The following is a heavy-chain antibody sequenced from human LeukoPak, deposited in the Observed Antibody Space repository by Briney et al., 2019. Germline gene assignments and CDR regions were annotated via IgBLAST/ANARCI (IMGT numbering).Heavy chain of an antibody. CDR3: VCGGLYGSPWDY. V-gene: IGHV1-8*01. Sequence: ASVKVSCKASGYTFTSYDINWVRQATGQGLEWMGWMNPNSGNTGYAQKFQGRVTITRNTSISTAYMELSSLRSEDTAVYYCVCGGLYGSPWDYWGQGTLVTVSS. J-gene: IGHJ4*02. D-gene: IGHD1-26*01. CDR1: GYTFTSYD. CDR2: MNPNSGNT.